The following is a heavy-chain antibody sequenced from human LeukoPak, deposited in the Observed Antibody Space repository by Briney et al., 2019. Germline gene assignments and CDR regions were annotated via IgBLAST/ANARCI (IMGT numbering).Heavy chain of an antibody. CDR2: ISSSSSYI. CDR3: AKKTSVFVEWLGTPNWYFDL. J-gene: IGHJ2*01. Sequence: GGSLRLSCAASGFTFSSYSMNWVRQAPGKGLEWVSSISSSSSYIYYADSVKGRFTISRDNAKNSLYLQMNSLRAEDTAVYYCAKKTSVFVEWLGTPNWYFDLWGRGTLVTVSS. D-gene: IGHD5-12*01. CDR1: GFTFSSYS. V-gene: IGHV3-21*04.